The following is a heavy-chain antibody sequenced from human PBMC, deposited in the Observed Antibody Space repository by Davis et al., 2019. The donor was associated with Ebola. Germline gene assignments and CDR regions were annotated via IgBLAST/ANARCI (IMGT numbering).Heavy chain of an antibody. V-gene: IGHV3-23*01. J-gene: IGHJ3*02. CDR2: LSGSGGNT. CDR1: GFTFSNYA. Sequence: GESLKIPCTAPGFTFSNYAMSWVRQAPGKGLEWVSTLSGSGGNTYYADSVKGRFTISRDNSKNTLHLQMSSLRAEDTALYYCAKVGGDPRYFDASLPLEAFDMWGQGTKVTVSS. D-gene: IGHD3-9*01. CDR3: AKVGGDPRYFDASLPLEAFDM.